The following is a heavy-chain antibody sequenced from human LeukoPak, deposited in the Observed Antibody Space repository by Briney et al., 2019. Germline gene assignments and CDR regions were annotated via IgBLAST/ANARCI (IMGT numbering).Heavy chain of an antibody. CDR2: ISGSGGST. CDR3: AKGGLPSGYYYIDV. D-gene: IGHD6-25*01. V-gene: IGHV3-23*01. CDR1: VCIFSSYP. J-gene: IGHJ6*03. Sequence: GWAVRLSFPASVCIFSSYPLSWVGQPPGKGLEGVSAISGSGGSTYDAASVKGRFTISRDNSKNTLYLQMNSLRAEDTAVYYWAKGGLPSGYYYIDVWGKGTTVTVSS.